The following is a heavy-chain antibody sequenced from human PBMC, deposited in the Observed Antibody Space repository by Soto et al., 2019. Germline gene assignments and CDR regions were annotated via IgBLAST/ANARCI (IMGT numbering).Heavy chain of an antibody. CDR1: GFTFSDYY. D-gene: IGHD1-7*01. Sequence: GGSLRLSCAASGFTFSDYYMSWIRQAPGKGLEWASYINTGSTYTNYADSVKGRFTISRDNAKNSLYLQMNSLRAEDTAVYYCARMFGTTHFDYWGQGTLVTVSS. CDR3: ARMFGTTHFDY. V-gene: IGHV3-11*06. J-gene: IGHJ4*02. CDR2: INTGSTYT.